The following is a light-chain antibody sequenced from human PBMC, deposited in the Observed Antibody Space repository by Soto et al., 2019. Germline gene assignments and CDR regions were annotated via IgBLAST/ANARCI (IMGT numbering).Light chain of an antibody. V-gene: IGLV2-11*01. J-gene: IGLJ1*01. Sequence: SALTQPRSVSGSPGQSVTISCTGTSSDVGGYNYVSWYQQHPGKAPKLMIYDVSKRPSGVPDRFSGSKSGNTASLTISGLQAEDEADYYGCAYAGSDTSVFGTGTKV. CDR3: CAYAGSDTSV. CDR2: DVS. CDR1: SSDVGGYNY.